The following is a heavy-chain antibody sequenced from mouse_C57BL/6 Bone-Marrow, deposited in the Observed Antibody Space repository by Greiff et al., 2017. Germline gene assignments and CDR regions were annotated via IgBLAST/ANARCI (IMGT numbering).Heavy chain of an antibody. D-gene: IGHD1-1*01. CDR3: AREGSSFYFGY. CDR2: INPSNGGT. Sequence: QVQLKQPGTELVKPGASVKLSCKASGYTFTSYWMHWVKQRPGQGLEWIGNINPSNGGTNYNEKFKSKATLTVDKSSSTAYMQRSSLTAEDSAVYYCAREGSSFYFGYWGQGTTLTVSS. CDR1: GYTFTSYW. J-gene: IGHJ2*01. V-gene: IGHV1-53*01.